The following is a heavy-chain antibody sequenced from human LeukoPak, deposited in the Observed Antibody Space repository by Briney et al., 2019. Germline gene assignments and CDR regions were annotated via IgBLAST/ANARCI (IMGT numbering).Heavy chain of an antibody. V-gene: IGHV4-39*07. CDR2: INHSGST. D-gene: IGHD3-10*01. CDR1: GGSISSSSYY. Sequence: SETLSLTCTVSGGSISSSSYYWGWIRQPPGKGLEWIGEINHSGSTNYNPSLKSRVTISVDTSKNQFSLKLSSVTAADTAVYYCARRRLVRGVYLDVWGKGTTVTISS. CDR3: ARRRLVRGVYLDV. J-gene: IGHJ6*04.